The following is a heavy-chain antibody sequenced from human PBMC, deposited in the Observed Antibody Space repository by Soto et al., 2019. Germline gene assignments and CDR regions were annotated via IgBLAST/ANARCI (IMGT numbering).Heavy chain of an antibody. V-gene: IGHV5-10-1*01. Sequence: GESLKISCQGSGYSFTSYWISWVRQMPGKGLEWMGRIDPSDSYTNYSPSFQGHVTISADKSISTAYLQWSSLKASDTAMYYCARHPGRIAARLYYYYGIDVWGQGTTVTVSS. CDR3: ARHPGRIAARLYYYYGIDV. CDR1: GYSFTSYW. CDR2: IDPSDSYT. D-gene: IGHD6-6*01. J-gene: IGHJ6*02.